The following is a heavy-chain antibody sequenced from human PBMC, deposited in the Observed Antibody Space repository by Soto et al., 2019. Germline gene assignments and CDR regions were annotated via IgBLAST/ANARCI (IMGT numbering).Heavy chain of an antibody. V-gene: IGHV1-3*01. CDR3: ARATPYYDFWSGYYIWFDP. CDR1: GYTFTSYA. J-gene: IGHJ5*02. CDR2: INAGNGNT. Sequence: ASVKVSCKASGYTFTSYAMHWVRQAPGQRLEWMGWINAGNGNTKYSQKFQGRVTITRDTSASTAYMELSSLRSEDTAVYYCARATPYYDFWSGYYIWFDPWGQGTLVTVS. D-gene: IGHD3-3*01.